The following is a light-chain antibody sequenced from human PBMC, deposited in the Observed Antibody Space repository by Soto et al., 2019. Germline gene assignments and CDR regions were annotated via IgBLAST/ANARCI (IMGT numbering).Light chain of an antibody. J-gene: IGKJ2*01. CDR2: GAS. CDR3: HHYGSSPA. Sequence: EIVLTQSPGTLSLSPGERATLSCRASQSVSSIYLAWYQQKPGQAPRLLIYGASSRATGIPDRFSGSGSGTDFTLTISRLEPEDFALFYCHHYGSSPAFGQGTKLEIK. CDR1: QSVSSIY. V-gene: IGKV3-20*01.